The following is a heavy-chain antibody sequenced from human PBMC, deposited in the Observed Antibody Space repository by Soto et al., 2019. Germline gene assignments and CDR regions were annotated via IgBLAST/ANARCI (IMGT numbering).Heavy chain of an antibody. J-gene: IGHJ6*02. V-gene: IGHV1-18*01. CDR3: AREGPAPYYYYGMDV. CDR2: ISGYNGNT. Sequence: QVQLVQSRGEVKKPGASVKVSCKTSGYSFTTYGISWVRQAPGQGLEWMGWISGYNGNTNYAQNLQGRVTMTTDTSXRTAYMEPRSLRSDDTAVYYCAREGPAPYYYYGMDVWGQGSTVTVSS. CDR1: GYSFTTYG.